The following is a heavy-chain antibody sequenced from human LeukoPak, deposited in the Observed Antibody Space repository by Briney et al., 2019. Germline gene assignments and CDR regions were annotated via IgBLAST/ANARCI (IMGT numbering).Heavy chain of an antibody. Sequence: GSLRLSCAASGFTFSSYGMHWVRQAPGKGLEWVSFIRYDGSNKYYADSVKGRFTISRDNSKNTLYLQMNRLRAEDTAVYYCAKVANYYYGSETYYLFEHWGQGTPVTASS. J-gene: IGHJ4*02. CDR2: IRYDGSNK. D-gene: IGHD3-10*01. V-gene: IGHV3-30*02. CDR3: AKVANYYYGSETYYLFEH. CDR1: GFTFSSYG.